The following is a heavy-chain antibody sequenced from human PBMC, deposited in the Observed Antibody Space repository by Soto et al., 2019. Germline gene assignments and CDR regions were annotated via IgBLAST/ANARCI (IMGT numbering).Heavy chain of an antibody. J-gene: IGHJ6*03. Sequence: QVQLQESGPGLVKPSETLSLTCTVSGGSISGYYWSWIRQAPGKGLEWIGYIYYSGTTNYDPSLKSRVTMSVDTSKNQFSLKLSSVTTADTAVYYCARLTGGTYLSFYYYIGVWGKGNTVTVSS. V-gene: IGHV4-59*01. D-gene: IGHD2-8*02. CDR2: IYYSGTT. CDR3: ARLTGGTYLSFYYYIGV. CDR1: GGSISGYY.